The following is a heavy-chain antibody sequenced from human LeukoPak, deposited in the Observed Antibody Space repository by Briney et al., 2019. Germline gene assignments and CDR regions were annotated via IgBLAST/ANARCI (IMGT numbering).Heavy chain of an antibody. J-gene: IGHJ3*02. V-gene: IGHV4-39*07. CDR3: ARDRRFLEWLPPDAFDI. Sequence: SATLSLTCSVSGGSIISSSYYWGWIRQPPGKGLEWIGSIYCSGSTYYNPSLKSRVTISVDTSKNQFSLKLSSVTAADTAVYYCARDRRFLEWLPPDAFDIWGQGTMVTVSS. CDR1: GGSIISSSYY. D-gene: IGHD3-3*01. CDR2: IYCSGST.